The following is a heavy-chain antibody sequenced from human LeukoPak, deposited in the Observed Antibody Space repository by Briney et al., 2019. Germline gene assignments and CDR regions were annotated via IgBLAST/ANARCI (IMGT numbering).Heavy chain of an antibody. Sequence: GGSLRLSCAASGFTFSGSAMHWVRQASGKGLEWVGRIRSKANSYATAYAASVKGRFTISRDDSKNTAYLQMNSLRAEDTAVYYCARDLGATSAFDIWGQGTMVTVSS. D-gene: IGHD1-26*01. V-gene: IGHV3-73*01. CDR1: GFTFSGSA. CDR3: ARDLGATSAFDI. J-gene: IGHJ3*02. CDR2: IRSKANSYAT.